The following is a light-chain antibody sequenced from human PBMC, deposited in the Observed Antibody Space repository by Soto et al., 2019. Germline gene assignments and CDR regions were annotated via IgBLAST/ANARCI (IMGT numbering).Light chain of an antibody. Sequence: DIQMTKSPSSLSAYLGDRVTITCRASQGNSSYVAWYQQKPGKAPKLLSYAASTLQSGVPSRFSGSGSGTDFALTISSLQPEDFATYCCQQGYSPPITFGQGTRLEI. CDR1: QGNSSY. CDR3: QQGYSPPIT. J-gene: IGKJ5*01. V-gene: IGKV1-39*01. CDR2: AAS.